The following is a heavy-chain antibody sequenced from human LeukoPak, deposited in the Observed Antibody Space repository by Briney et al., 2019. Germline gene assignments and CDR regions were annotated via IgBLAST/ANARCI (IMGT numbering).Heavy chain of an antibody. D-gene: IGHD2-2*01. J-gene: IGHJ3*02. Sequence: ASVKVSCKAPGYTFTDYYMHWVRQAPGQGLEWMGWINPNSGGTNYAQKFQGRVTMTRDTSISTAYMELSRLRSDDTAVYYCARVLHPRHGQPVGDAFDIWGQGTMVTVSS. CDR1: GYTFTDYY. CDR2: INPNSGGT. CDR3: ARVLHPRHGQPVGDAFDI. V-gene: IGHV1-2*02.